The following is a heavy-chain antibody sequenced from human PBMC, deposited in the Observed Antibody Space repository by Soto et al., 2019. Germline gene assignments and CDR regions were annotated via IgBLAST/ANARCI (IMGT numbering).Heavy chain of an antibody. CDR1: GFSLSHYV. D-gene: IGHD3-10*01. V-gene: IGHV3-30*14. CDR3: AREGDTHAFRGFDL. CDR2: IRDGDAKT. J-gene: IGHJ5*02. Sequence: GSLRLSCAVSGFSLSHYVFHWVRQAPGKGLEWVAVIRDGDAKTNYATSVRGRFTVSRDMSKSSIFLQMNTLRVDDSAIYFCAREGDTHAFRGFDLWGQGTLVTGSA.